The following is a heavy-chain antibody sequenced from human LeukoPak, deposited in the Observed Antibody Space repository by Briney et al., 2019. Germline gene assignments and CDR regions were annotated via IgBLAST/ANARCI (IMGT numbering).Heavy chain of an antibody. CDR2: SDPEDGKR. J-gene: IGHJ5*02. V-gene: IGHV1-24*01. CDR1: GNTLTALA. D-gene: IGHD3-3*01. Sequence: ASVKVSCKVPGNTLTALAMHWVRQAPGKGLEWMGGSDPEDGKRIYAQQFQGRVTMTEDTSTDTAYMELSSLTTEDTAVYYCAREAVTIFGVVRTQTTKLPHRFDPWGQGTLVTVSS. CDR3: AREAVTIFGVVRTQTTKLPHRFDP.